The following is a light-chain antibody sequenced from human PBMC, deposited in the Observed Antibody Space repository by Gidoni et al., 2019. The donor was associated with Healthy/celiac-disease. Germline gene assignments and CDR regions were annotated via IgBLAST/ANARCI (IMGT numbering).Light chain of an antibody. J-gene: IGKJ4*01. Sequence: EIVMTQSPATLSVSPGERATLSCRANQSVSSNLAWYQQKPGQAPRLLIYGASTRATGSPARFSGSVSGTEFTLTISSLQSEYFAVYYCQQYNNWPPLTFGGGTKVEIK. CDR1: QSVSSN. CDR2: GAS. CDR3: QQYNNWPPLT. V-gene: IGKV3-15*01.